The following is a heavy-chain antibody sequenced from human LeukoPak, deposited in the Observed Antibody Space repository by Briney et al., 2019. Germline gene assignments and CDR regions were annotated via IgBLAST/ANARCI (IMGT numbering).Heavy chain of an antibody. CDR1: GYTFSSYA. J-gene: IGHJ4*02. Sequence: ASVKVSCKASGYTFSSYAINWVRQAPGQRLEWMGWIDAGNGRTKYSQEFQGRVAITRDTSASTAYMELSSLRSDDTAVYYCAQLEPDYWGQGTLVTVSS. D-gene: IGHD1-1*01. CDR3: AQLEPDY. V-gene: IGHV1-3*01. CDR2: IDAGNGRT.